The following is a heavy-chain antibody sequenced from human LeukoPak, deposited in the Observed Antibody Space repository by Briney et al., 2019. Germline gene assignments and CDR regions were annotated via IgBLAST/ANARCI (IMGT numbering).Heavy chain of an antibody. CDR1: GGSISSSY. J-gene: IGHJ4*02. V-gene: IGHV4-59*12. D-gene: IGHD3-9*01. Sequence: SETLSLTCSVSGGSISSSYWSWIRQPPGKGLEWIGYIYYSGSTNYNPSLKSRVTISVDTSKNQFSLKVTSVTAADTAVYYCASAYYDILGGHFDYWGQGTPVTVSS. CDR3: ASAYYDILGGHFDY. CDR2: IYYSGST.